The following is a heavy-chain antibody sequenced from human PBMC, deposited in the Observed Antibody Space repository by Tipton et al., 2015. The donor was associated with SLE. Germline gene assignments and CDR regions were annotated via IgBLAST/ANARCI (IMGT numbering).Heavy chain of an antibody. CDR3: ARQRNRNRGGALDV. J-gene: IGHJ3*01. CDR2: IYYAGTT. Sequence: TLSLTCSVYGGSMGTYYWSWIRQSPERGLEWIGHIYYAGTTNYNPSLESRVTMSVDTSSNQIFLRVSSVTAADTAIYYCARQRNRNRGGALDVWGQGTMVTVSP. V-gene: IGHV4-59*01. D-gene: IGHD1-14*01. CDR1: GGSMGTYY.